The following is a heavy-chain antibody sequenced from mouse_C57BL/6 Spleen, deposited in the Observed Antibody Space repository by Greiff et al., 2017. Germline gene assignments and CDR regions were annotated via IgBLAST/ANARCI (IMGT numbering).Heavy chain of an antibody. CDR2: ISYDGSN. V-gene: IGHV3-6*01. CDR1: GYSITSGYY. J-gene: IGHJ3*01. D-gene: IGHD2-3*01. CDR3: ARAGDGYYLAY. Sequence: EVQLQQSGPGLVKPSQSLSLTCSVTGYSITSGYYWNWIRQFPGNKLEWMGYISYDGSNNYNPSLKNRISITRDTSKNQFFLKLNSVTTEDTATYYCARAGDGYYLAYWGQGTLVTVSA.